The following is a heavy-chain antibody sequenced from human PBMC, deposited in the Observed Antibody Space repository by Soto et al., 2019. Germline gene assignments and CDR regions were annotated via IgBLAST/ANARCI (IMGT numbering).Heavy chain of an antibody. J-gene: IGHJ5*02. V-gene: IGHV4-39*01. CDR2: IYYSGST. CDR3: ANRGYDSSGYHT. D-gene: IGHD3-22*01. CDR1: GGSISSSSYY. Sequence: SETLSLTCTVSGGSISSSSYYWGWIRHPPGKGLEWIGSIYYSGSTYYNPSLKSRVTISVDTSKNQFSLKLSSVTAADTAVYYCANRGYDSSGYHTWGQGTLLTVSS.